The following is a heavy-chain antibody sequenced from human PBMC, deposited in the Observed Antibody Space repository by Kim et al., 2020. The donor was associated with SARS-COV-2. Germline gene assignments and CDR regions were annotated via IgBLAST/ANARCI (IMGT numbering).Heavy chain of an antibody. J-gene: IGHJ5*02. Sequence: YYSTSLKTRPTICKDTSKNQVVLTMTNMDPVDTATYYCARIKDRRGFDPWGQGTLVTVSA. CDR3: ARIKDRRGFDP. V-gene: IGHV2-70*01.